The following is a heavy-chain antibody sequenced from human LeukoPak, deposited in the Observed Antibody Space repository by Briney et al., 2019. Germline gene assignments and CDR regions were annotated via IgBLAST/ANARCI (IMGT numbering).Heavy chain of an antibody. J-gene: IGHJ4*02. CDR2: ISSNGDNT. CDR1: GFTFSTYV. Sequence: GSLRLSCSVSGFTFSTYVMHWVRQAPGKGLEFVSAISSNGDNTYYADSVKGRFTISRDNSKNTLYLQMSSLRADDTAVYYCVRGTGYWGQGTLVTVSS. CDR3: VRGTGY. V-gene: IGHV3-64D*06.